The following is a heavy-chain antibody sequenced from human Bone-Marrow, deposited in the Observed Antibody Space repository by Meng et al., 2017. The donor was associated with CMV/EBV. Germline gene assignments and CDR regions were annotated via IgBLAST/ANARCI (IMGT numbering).Heavy chain of an antibody. J-gene: IGHJ3*01. Sequence: GESLKISCAASGFTFSYYALHWVRQAPGKGLEWVAVISYDGNNIYYTESVKGRFTISRDNAKNTLYLQMNSLRAEDTAVYYCASASGSRFWGQGTMVTASS. CDR2: ISYDGNNI. CDR1: GFTFSYYA. D-gene: IGHD1-26*01. CDR3: ASASGSRF. V-gene: IGHV3-30-3*01.